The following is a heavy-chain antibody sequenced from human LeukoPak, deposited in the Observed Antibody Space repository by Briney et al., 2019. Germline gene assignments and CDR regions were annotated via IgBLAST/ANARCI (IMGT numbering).Heavy chain of an antibody. CDR1: SGSFSGYF. CDR2: INHSGTT. CDR3: ARGRIAARLLRAFDI. V-gene: IGHV4-34*01. D-gene: IGHD6-6*01. Sequence: SETLSLTCAGYSGSFSGYFWTWLRHSPGKGLEWIGEINHSGTTNYNPSLKNRVTVSADTSKDQFSLRLSSVSAADTAVYYCARGRIAARLLRAFDIWGQGTMVTVSS. J-gene: IGHJ3*02.